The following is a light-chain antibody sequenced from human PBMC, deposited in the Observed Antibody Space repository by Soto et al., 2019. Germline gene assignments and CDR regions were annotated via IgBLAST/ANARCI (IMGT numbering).Light chain of an antibody. J-gene: IGLJ2*01. Sequence: QSVLTQPPSASGTPGQRVTISCSGSSSNIGDHTVDWYQQVPGAAPELLIFKNTQRPSGVPDRFSASKSGTSASLAISAVQSEDEADYYCAPWDDSLNSPLFGGGTKLTVL. V-gene: IGLV1-44*01. CDR3: APWDDSLNSPL. CDR1: SSNIGDHT. CDR2: KNT.